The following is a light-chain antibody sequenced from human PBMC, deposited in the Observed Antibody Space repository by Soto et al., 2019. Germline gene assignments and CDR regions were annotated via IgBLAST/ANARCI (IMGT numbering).Light chain of an antibody. CDR1: SSDIGRYNL. J-gene: IGLJ3*02. Sequence: LTQPASVSGSPGQSIPISCTGTSSDIGRYNLVSWYQQHPGKPPKLMIYEATKRPSGVSNRFSGSKSGNTASLTISGLQAEDEADYYCSLYASTNTFMFGGGTKLTVL. V-gene: IGLV2-23*02. CDR3: SLYASTNTFM. CDR2: EAT.